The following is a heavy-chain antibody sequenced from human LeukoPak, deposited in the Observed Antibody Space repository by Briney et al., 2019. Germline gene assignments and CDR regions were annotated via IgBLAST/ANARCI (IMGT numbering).Heavy chain of an antibody. Sequence: QSGGSLRLSCTASGFTLSSYAMSWVRQAPGKGLEWVSAISGSGGSTYYADSVKGRFTISRDNSKNTLYLQMNSLRAEDTAVYHCAKDSSRKYQLLSRPGETYFDYWGQGTLVTVSS. J-gene: IGHJ4*02. V-gene: IGHV3-23*01. CDR2: ISGSGGST. CDR3: AKDSSRKYQLLSRPGETYFDY. D-gene: IGHD2-2*01. CDR1: GFTLSSYA.